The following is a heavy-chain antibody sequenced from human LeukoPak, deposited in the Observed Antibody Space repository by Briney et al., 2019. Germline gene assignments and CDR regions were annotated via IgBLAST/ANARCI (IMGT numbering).Heavy chain of an antibody. Sequence: GGSLRLSCAASGFTFSSYSMNWVHQAPGKGLEWVSSISSSSSYIYYADSVKGRFTISRDNAKNSLYLQMNSLRAEDTAVYYCARVIFGGNWFDPWGQGTLVTVSS. CDR1: GFTFSSYS. D-gene: IGHD3-3*02. V-gene: IGHV3-21*04. J-gene: IGHJ5*02. CDR3: ARVIFGGNWFDP. CDR2: ISSSSSYI.